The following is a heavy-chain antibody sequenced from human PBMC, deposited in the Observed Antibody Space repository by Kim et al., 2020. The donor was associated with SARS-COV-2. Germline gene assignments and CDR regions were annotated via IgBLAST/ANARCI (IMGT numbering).Heavy chain of an antibody. D-gene: IGHD6-6*01. V-gene: IGHV1-2*06. CDR2: INPNSGDT. Sequence: ASVKVSCKTSGYTFTDYYIHWVRQAPGQGLEWMGRINPNSGDTNYAPKFQGRVTMTRDTSISTAYMELSGLRSDDTAVYYCAREVEITARPGGYWGQGTL. J-gene: IGHJ4*02. CDR1: GYTFTDYY. CDR3: AREVEITARPGGY.